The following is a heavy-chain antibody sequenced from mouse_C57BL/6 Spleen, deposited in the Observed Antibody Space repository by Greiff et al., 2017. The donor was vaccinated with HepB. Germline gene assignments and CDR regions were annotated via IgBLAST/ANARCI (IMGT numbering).Heavy chain of an antibody. CDR1: GFTFSSYA. CDR2: ISDGGSYT. D-gene: IGHD1-1*01. Sequence: DVHLVESGGGLVKPGGSLKLSCAASGFTFSSYAMSWVRQTPEKRLEWVATISDGGSYTYYPDNVKGRFTISRDNAKNNLYLQMSHLKSEDTAMYYCARARIYDAMDYWGQGTSVTVSS. CDR3: ARARIYDAMDY. V-gene: IGHV5-4*01. J-gene: IGHJ4*01.